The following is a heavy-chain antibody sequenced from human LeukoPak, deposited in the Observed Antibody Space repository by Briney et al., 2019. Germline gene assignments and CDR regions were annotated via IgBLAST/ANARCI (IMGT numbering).Heavy chain of an antibody. CDR2: MNPNSGNT. D-gene: IGHD6-19*01. V-gene: IGHV1-8*01. J-gene: IGHJ4*02. Sequence: ASVTVSCTASGYTFTSCDINWVRQATGQGGGGVGWMNPNSGNTGYGQSFQGRITMTREIAIGTAYMELSNLTSEDTAIYYCTRGSSGRRDNWGQGTLVTVSA. CDR3: TRGSSGRRDN. CDR1: GYTFTSCD.